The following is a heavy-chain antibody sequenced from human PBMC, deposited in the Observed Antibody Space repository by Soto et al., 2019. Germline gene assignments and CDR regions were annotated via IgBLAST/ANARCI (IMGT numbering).Heavy chain of an antibody. J-gene: IGHJ4*02. D-gene: IGHD3-22*01. CDR3: ARDRTYYDSSGYYYEEFDY. CDR2: IYYSGST. CDR1: GGSISSYY. Sequence: QVQLQESGPGLVKPSETLSRTCTVSGGSISSYYWSWIRQRPGKGLEWIGYIYYSGSTNYNPSLKSRVTISVDTSKNQFSLKLSSVTAADTAVYYCARDRTYYDSSGYYYEEFDYWGQGTLVTVSS. V-gene: IGHV4-59*01.